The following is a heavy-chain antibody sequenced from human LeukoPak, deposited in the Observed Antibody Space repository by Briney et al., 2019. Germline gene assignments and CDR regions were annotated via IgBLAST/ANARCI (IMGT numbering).Heavy chain of an antibody. V-gene: IGHV3-30*02. CDR1: GFTFSNYG. D-gene: IGHD3-10*01. J-gene: IGHJ4*02. CDR3: AKEGQGSNFDY. Sequence: GGSLRLSCAASGFTFSNYGMHWVRQAPGKGLGWVAFIRSDGSNKYYADSVKGRFTISRDNSKNTLYLQMSSLRAEDTAVYYCAKEGQGSNFDYWGQGALVTVSS. CDR2: IRSDGSNK.